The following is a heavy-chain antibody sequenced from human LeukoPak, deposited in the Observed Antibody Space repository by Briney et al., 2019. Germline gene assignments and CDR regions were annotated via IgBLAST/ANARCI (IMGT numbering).Heavy chain of an antibody. V-gene: IGHV4-59*01. CDR3: ARSLGRVGYYHQYYFDY. CDR2: IYYSGST. CDR1: GGSISSYY. D-gene: IGHD3-22*01. Sequence: ETLSLTCTVSGGSISSYYWSWIRQPPGKGLEWIGYIYYSGSTNYNPSLKSRVTISVDTSKNQFSLKLSSVTAADTAVYYCARSLGRVGYYHQYYFDYWGQGTLVTVSS. J-gene: IGHJ4*02.